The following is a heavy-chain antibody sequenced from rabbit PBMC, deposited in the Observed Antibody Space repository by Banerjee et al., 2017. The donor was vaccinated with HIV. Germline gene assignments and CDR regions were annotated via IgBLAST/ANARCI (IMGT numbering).Heavy chain of an antibody. J-gene: IGHJ2*01. CDR1: GFSFSSYYY. Sequence: QQLEESGGDLVKPGASLTLTCTASGFSFSSYYYMYWVRQAPGKGLEWIGFIDTNTGKTFYASWAKGRFTISKTSPTTVTLQMTSLTVADTATYFCARGAANNYWGAFDPWGKGTLVTVS. CDR3: ARGAANNYWGAFDP. CDR2: IDTNTGKT. V-gene: IGHV1S40*01. D-gene: IGHD8-1*01.